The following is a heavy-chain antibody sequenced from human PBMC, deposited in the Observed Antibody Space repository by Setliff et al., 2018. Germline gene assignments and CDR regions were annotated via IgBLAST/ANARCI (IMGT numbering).Heavy chain of an antibody. CDR1: GGTFSSYA. Sequence: KVSCKASGGTFSSYAISWVRQAPGQGLEWMGRIIPIFGTANYAQKFQGRVTMTTDTSTSTAYMELRSLRSDDTAVYYCARGSYRTSNWFDPWGQGTLVTVSS. CDR2: IIPIFGTA. CDR3: ARGSYRTSNWFDP. J-gene: IGHJ5*02. D-gene: IGHD4-4*01. V-gene: IGHV1-69*05.